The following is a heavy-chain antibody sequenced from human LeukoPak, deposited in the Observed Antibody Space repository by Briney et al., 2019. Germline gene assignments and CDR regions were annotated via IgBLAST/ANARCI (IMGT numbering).Heavy chain of an antibody. V-gene: IGHV1-8*01. CDR2: MNPNRGNT. CDR3: ARGAGYCSSTSCYTLYYYGMDV. D-gene: IGHD2-2*02. Sequence: ASMKVSCKASGYTFTSYDINWVRQAPGQGLEWMGWMNPNRGNTSYAQKFQGRVTMTRNTSITKAYMELSSLRSEDTAVYYCARGAGYCSSTSCYTLYYYGMDVWGQGNTVTVSS. CDR1: GYTFTSYD. J-gene: IGHJ6*02.